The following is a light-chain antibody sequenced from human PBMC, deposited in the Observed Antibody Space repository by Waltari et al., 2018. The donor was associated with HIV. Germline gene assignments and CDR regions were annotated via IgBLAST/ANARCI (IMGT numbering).Light chain of an antibody. V-gene: IGLV1-40*01. CDR3: QSYDSSLSGPWV. CDR1: SSNIGAGYD. CDR2: GNS. J-gene: IGLJ3*02. Sequence: QSVLTQPPSVSGAPGQRVTISCTGSSSNIGAGYDVHWYQQLPGTAPKPLIYGNSNRPSGVPDRFSGSKSGTSASLAITGLQAEDEADYYCQSYDSSLSGPWVFGGGTKLTVL.